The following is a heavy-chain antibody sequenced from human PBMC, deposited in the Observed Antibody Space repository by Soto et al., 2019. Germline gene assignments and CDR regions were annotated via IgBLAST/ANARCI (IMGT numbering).Heavy chain of an antibody. D-gene: IGHD3-16*01. CDR1: GFTVSSNY. Sequence: PGGSLRLSCAASGFTVSSNYMSWVHQAPGKGLEWVSVIYSGGSTYYADSVKGRFTISRDNSKNTLYLQMNSLRAEDAAVYYCARYTLTCFDYWGQGTLVTVSS. V-gene: IGHV3-53*01. CDR2: IYSGGST. CDR3: ARYTLTCFDY. J-gene: IGHJ4*02.